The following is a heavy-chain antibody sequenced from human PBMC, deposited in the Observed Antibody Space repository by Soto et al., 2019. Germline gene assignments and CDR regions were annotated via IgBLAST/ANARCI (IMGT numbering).Heavy chain of an antibody. CDR2: VTNSGGST. J-gene: IGHJ3*02. CDR1: GFTFSIYA. D-gene: IGHD2-2*01. V-gene: IGHV3-23*01. Sequence: GGSLRLSCAASGFTFSIYAMSWVRQAPGKGLEWVSIVTNSGGSTYYADSVKGRFTISRDNSKNTLYLEMNSLRAEDTAVYHCAKPTMPTTLGAFDIWGQGTMVTVSS. CDR3: AKPTMPTTLGAFDI.